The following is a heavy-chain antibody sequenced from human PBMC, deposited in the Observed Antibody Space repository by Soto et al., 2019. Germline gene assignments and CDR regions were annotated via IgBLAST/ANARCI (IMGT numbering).Heavy chain of an antibody. CDR3: ARGVGIAARRIDY. V-gene: IGHV4-31*03. D-gene: IGHD6-6*01. CDR1: GGSISSGGYY. Sequence: QVQLQESGPGLVKPSQTLSLTCTVSGGSISSGGYYWSWIRQHPGKGLEWIGYIYYSGSTYYNPSLKSRVTISGDTSKNQFSLKLSSVTAADTAVYYCARGVGIAARRIDYWGQGTLVTVSS. CDR2: IYYSGST. J-gene: IGHJ4*02.